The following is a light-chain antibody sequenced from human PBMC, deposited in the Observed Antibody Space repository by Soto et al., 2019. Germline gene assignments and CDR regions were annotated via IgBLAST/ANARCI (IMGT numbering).Light chain of an antibody. CDR1: QIVSTTY. V-gene: IGKV3-20*01. J-gene: IGKJ2*01. CDR2: GSS. CDR3: QQYGTSPMYT. Sequence: EIVLTQSPGTLSLSPGERATLSCRASQIVSTTYLAWYQQKPGQAPRLLIYGSSSRAPGIPDRFSGSGSGTDFTLTISRLEPEDFAVYFCQQYGTSPMYTFGQGIKLEI.